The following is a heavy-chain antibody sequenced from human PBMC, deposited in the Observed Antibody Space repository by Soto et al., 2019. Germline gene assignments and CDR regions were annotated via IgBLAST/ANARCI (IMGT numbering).Heavy chain of an antibody. CDR2: ISGSGGST. D-gene: IGHD6-6*01. J-gene: IGHJ4*02. V-gene: IGHV3-23*01. Sequence: PGGSLRLSCAASGFTFSSYAMSWVRQAPGKGLEWVSAISGSGGSTYYADSVKGRFTISRDNSKNTLYLQMNSLRAEDTAVYYCAKDHKYSSSSRGLRFDYWGQGTLVTVSS. CDR1: GFTFSSYA. CDR3: AKDHKYSSSSRGLRFDY.